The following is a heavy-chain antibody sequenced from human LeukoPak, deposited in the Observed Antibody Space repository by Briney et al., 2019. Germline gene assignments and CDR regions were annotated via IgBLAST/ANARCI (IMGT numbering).Heavy chain of an antibody. CDR1: GFTVSSNS. D-gene: IGHD1-26*01. CDR2: IYSDNT. J-gene: IGHJ3*02. V-gene: IGHV3-53*01. Sequence: GSLRLSCTVSGFTVSSNSMSWVRQAPGKGLEWVSFIYSDNTHYSDSVKGRFTISRDNSKNTLYLQMNSLRAEDTAVYYCARRQGRRGIVGATILKGAFDIWGQGTMVTVSS. CDR3: ARRQGRRGIVGATILKGAFDI.